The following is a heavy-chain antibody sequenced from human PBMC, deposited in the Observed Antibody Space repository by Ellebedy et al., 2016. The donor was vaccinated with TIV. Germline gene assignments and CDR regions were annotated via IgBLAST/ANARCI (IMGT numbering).Heavy chain of an antibody. J-gene: IGHJ6*02. CDR1: GGTFSSYA. D-gene: IGHD3-10*01. CDR3: GRGGRIWFGDRYGMDV. V-gene: IGHV1-69*06. Sequence: SVKVSCXASGGTFSSYAISWVRQAPGQGLEWMGGIIPIFGTANYAQKFQGRVTITADKSTSTAYMELSSLRSEDTAVYYCGRGGRIWFGDRYGMDVWGQGTTVTVSS. CDR2: IIPIFGTA.